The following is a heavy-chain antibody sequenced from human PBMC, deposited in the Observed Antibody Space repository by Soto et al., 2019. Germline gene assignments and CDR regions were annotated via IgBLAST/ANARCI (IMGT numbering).Heavy chain of an antibody. CDR1: GGSIANSEHY. J-gene: IGHJ4*02. Sequence: SETLSLTCSVSGGSIANSEHYWGWIRQPPGKGLEWIGSVYYSGYTYYNPSLKSRLTISVDTFTNHFSLRLSSVTAADTAVYYCARPRDATGYFDYWGQGALVTVSS. D-gene: IGHD2-15*01. CDR2: VYYSGYT. V-gene: IGHV4-39*02. CDR3: ARPRDATGYFDY.